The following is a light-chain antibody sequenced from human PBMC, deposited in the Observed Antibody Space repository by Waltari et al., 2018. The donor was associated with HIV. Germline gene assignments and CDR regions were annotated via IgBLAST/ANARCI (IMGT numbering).Light chain of an antibody. Sequence: QSALTQPASVSGTPGQSIIIFCTGTSSDVGGYNYVSWYQQHTGKAPKVMIYDVSKRPSGVSNRFSGSKSGNTASLTISGLQAEDEADYYCASYVSSTSYVFGTGTKVTVV. V-gene: IGLV2-14*01. CDR2: DVS. CDR1: SSDVGGYNY. J-gene: IGLJ1*01. CDR3: ASYVSSTSYV.